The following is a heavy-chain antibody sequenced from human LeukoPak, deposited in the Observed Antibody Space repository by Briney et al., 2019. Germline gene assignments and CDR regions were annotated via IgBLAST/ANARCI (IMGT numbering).Heavy chain of an antibody. V-gene: IGHV3-23*01. Sequence: GSLRLSCAASGFTFSSYAMSWVCQAPGKGLEWVSAISGSGGSTYYADSVKGRFTISRDNSKNTLYLQMNSLRAEDTAVYYCAKAPSGYFYGMDVWGQGTTVTVSS. D-gene: IGHD2-15*01. CDR3: AKAPSGYFYGMDV. CDR1: GFTFSSYA. J-gene: IGHJ6*02. CDR2: ISGSGGST.